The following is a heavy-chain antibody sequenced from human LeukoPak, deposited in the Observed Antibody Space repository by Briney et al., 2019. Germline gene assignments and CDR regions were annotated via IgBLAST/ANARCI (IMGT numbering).Heavy chain of an antibody. CDR3: ATEGFRGVLFHI. CDR1: GFTVSSNY. J-gene: IGHJ3*02. CDR2: LYSGGNT. D-gene: IGHD3-10*01. Sequence: GGSLRLSCAAYGFTVSSNYMSWVRQAPGKGLEWVSVLYSGGNTYYADSVQGRFTISRDNSRNTLYLQMNSLRVEDTAVYYCATEGFRGVLFHIWGQGTVVTVSS. V-gene: IGHV3-66*01.